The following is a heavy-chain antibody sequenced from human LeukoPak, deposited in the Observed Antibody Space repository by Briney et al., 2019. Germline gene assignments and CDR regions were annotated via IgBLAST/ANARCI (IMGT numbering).Heavy chain of an antibody. CDR2: IIPIFGTA. J-gene: IGHJ6*04. Sequence: ASVKVSCKASGGTFSSYAISWVRQAPGQGLEWMGGIIPIFGTANYAQKFQARVTITADESTSTAYMELSSLRSEDTAVYYCARAGGYYYGSGSGNYYYYYGMDVWGKGTTVTVSS. D-gene: IGHD3-10*01. CDR3: ARAGGYYYGSGSGNYYYYYGMDV. CDR1: GGTFSSYA. V-gene: IGHV1-69*13.